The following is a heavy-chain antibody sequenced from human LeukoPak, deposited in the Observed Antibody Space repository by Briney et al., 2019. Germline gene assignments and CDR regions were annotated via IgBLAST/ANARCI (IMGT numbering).Heavy chain of an antibody. CDR1: GFTFSSYA. J-gene: IGHJ4*02. V-gene: IGHV3-23*01. D-gene: IGHD4-23*01. CDR3: ARGGTSSSLAY. CDR2: ISGSGGST. Sequence: GGSLRLSCAASGFTFSSYAMSWVRQAPGKGLEWVSAISGSGGSTYYADSVKGRFTISRDNANNSLYLQLNSLRGEDTAVYYCARGGTSSSLAYWGQGTLVTVSS.